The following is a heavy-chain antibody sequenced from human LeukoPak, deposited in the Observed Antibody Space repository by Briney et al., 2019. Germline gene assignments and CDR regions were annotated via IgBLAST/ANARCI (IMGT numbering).Heavy chain of an antibody. CDR1: GGSISSYY. CDR3: ARLYGSGSYYKY. D-gene: IGHD3-10*01. Sequence: SETLSLTCTVSGGSISSYYWSWIRQPPGKGLEWIGYIYYSGSTNYNPSLKSRVTISVDTSKNQFSLKLSSVTAADTAVYYCARLYGSGSYYKYWGQGTLVTVSS. CDR2: IYYSGST. J-gene: IGHJ4*02. V-gene: IGHV4-59*12.